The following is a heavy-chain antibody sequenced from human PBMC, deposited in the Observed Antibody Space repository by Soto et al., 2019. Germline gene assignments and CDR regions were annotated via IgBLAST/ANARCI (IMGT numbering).Heavy chain of an antibody. Sequence: SETLSLTCAVYGGSFSGYYWSWIRQPPGKGLEWIGEINHSGSTNYNPSLKSRVTISVDTSKNQFSLKLSSVTAADTAVYYCARGATSIAARPGGMDVWGQGTTVTSP. CDR2: INHSGST. CDR1: GGSFSGYY. J-gene: IGHJ6*02. CDR3: ARGATSIAARPGGMDV. D-gene: IGHD6-6*01. V-gene: IGHV4-34*01.